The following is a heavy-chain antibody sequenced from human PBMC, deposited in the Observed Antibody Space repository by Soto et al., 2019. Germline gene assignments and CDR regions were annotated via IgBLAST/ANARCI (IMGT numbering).Heavy chain of an antibody. D-gene: IGHD2-15*01. CDR1: GYTFTSYG. J-gene: IGHJ4*01. Sequence: ASVKVSCKASGYTFTSYGISWVRQAPGQGLECMGWISAYNGNTNYAQKLQGRVTMTTXTSXSXXXMXLRSLRSDDRAVYYCARASGGWGYYFDYWG. CDR3: ARASGGWGYYFDY. CDR2: ISAYNGNT. V-gene: IGHV1-18*01.